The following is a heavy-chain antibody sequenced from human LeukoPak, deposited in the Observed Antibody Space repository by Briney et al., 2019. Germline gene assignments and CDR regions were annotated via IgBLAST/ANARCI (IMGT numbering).Heavy chain of an antibody. Sequence: GASLRLSCAASGFTFSDYYMSWIRQAPGKGLEWVSYISNSGSSIYYADSVKGRFTISRDNAKNSLYLQMNSLRAEDTAVYYCARTSHYYDSSGYYTPLGAFDIWGQGTMVTVSS. V-gene: IGHV3-11*04. CDR2: ISNSGSSI. CDR1: GFTFSDYY. J-gene: IGHJ3*02. D-gene: IGHD3-22*01. CDR3: ARTSHYYDSSGYYTPLGAFDI.